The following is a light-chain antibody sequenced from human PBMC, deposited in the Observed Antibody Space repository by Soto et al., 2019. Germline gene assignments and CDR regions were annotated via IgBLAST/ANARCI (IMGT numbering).Light chain of an antibody. CDR1: QSVGSNY. CDR3: QQYGGSPRVT. Sequence: EIVLTQSPGTLSLSPGERATLSCRASQSVGSNYLAWYQQKPGQAPRLLIYETSSGATGIPDRFRGSGSGTDFTLTISRLEPEDFAVYYCQQYGGSPRVTFGQGTRLEIK. J-gene: IGKJ5*01. V-gene: IGKV3-20*01. CDR2: ETS.